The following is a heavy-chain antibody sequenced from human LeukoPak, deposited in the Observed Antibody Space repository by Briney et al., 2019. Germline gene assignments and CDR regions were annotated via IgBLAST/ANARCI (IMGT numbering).Heavy chain of an antibody. D-gene: IGHD3-10*01. J-gene: IGHJ4*02. Sequence: QSGPTLVNPTQTLTLTCTFSGFSLSPSGMCVSWIRQPPGKALEWLARIDWDDDKYYSTSLKTRLTISKDTPKNQVVLTMTNMDPVDTATYYCARSKFGELWGEENPHFDYWGQGTLVTVSS. V-gene: IGHV2-70*11. CDR1: GFSLSPSGMC. CDR3: ARSKFGELWGEENPHFDY. CDR2: IDWDDDK.